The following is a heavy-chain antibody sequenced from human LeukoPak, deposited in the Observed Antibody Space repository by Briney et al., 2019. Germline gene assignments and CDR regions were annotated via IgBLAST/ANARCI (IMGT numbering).Heavy chain of an antibody. J-gene: IGHJ4*02. CDR2: IWYDGSNK. D-gene: IGHD3-22*01. CDR1: GFTFSSYG. V-gene: IGHV3-33*01. Sequence: PGGSLRLSCAASGFTFSSYGMHWVRQAPGKGLEWVAVIWYDGSNKYYADSVKGRFTISRDNSKNTLYLQMNSLRAEDTAVYYCARGQAVYYYDSSGYLDYWGQGTPVTVSS. CDR3: ARGQAVYYYDSSGYLDY.